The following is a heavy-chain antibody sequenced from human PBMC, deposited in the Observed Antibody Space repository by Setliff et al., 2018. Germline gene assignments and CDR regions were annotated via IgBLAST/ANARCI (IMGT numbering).Heavy chain of an antibody. CDR1: GFTFSSEY. CDR3: ARDGYPGTS. V-gene: IGHV3-48*01. J-gene: IGHJ5*02. D-gene: IGHD2-2*03. Sequence: GSLRLSCAASGFTFSSEYMNWVRQAPGKGLEWVSYISSSSTSIYSDSVKDRFTISRDNAKKSLYLQMNSLRVEDTAVYYCARDGYPGTSWGQGTLVTVSS. CDR2: ISSSSTSI.